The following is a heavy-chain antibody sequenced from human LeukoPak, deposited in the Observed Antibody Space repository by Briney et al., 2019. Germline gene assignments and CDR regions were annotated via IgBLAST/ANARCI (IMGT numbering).Heavy chain of an antibody. J-gene: IGHJ4*02. CDR1: GSTFSDYY. Sequence: GGSLRLSCAASGSTFSDYYMSWSRQAPGKVLEWVSYISSSGSTIYYADSVKGRFTISRDNAKNSLYLQMNSLRAEDTAVYYCARVDYDILTGRRPYFDYWGQGTLVTVSS. D-gene: IGHD3-9*01. V-gene: IGHV3-11*01. CDR3: ARVDYDILTGRRPYFDY. CDR2: ISSSGSTI.